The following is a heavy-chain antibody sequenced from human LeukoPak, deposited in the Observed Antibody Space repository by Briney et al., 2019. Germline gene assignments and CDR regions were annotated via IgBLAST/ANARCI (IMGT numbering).Heavy chain of an antibody. V-gene: IGHV3-23*01. J-gene: IGHJ4*02. D-gene: IGHD3-3*02. Sequence: GGSLRLSCAASGFTFSSYAMSWVRQAPGKGLKWVSAISGSGGSTYYADSVKGRFTISRDNSKNTLYLQMNSLRAEDTAVYYCAKDDHFYPRTPGDYWGQGTLVTVSS. CDR1: GFTFSSYA. CDR2: ISGSGGST. CDR3: AKDDHFYPRTPGDY.